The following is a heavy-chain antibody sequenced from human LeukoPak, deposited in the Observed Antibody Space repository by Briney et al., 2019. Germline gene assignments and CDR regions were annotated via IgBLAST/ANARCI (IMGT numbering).Heavy chain of an antibody. CDR2: IKSKTDGGTT. Sequence: GGSLRLSCAASGFTFSNAWMSWVRQAPGKGLEWVGRIKSKTDGGTTDYAAPVKGRFTISRDDSKNTLYLQMNSLKTEDTAVYYCTTGLLPYSSSSFDYWGQGTLVTVSS. J-gene: IGHJ4*02. CDR3: TTGLLPYSSSSFDY. V-gene: IGHV3-15*01. D-gene: IGHD6-6*01. CDR1: GFTFSNAW.